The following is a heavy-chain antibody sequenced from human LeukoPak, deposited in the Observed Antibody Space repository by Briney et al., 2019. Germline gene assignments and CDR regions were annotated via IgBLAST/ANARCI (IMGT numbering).Heavy chain of an antibody. Sequence: SETLSLTCTVSGDSISSSNYYWSWIRQPPGKGLEWIGTIYYTGSTYYNPSLKSRVTISVDTSKNQFSLNLSSVTAADTAVYYCAWGRQLNFFDLWGQGTLVTVSS. D-gene: IGHD2-2*01. CDR2: IYYTGST. V-gene: IGHV4-39*01. CDR3: AWGRQLNFFDL. CDR1: GDSISSSNYY. J-gene: IGHJ4*02.